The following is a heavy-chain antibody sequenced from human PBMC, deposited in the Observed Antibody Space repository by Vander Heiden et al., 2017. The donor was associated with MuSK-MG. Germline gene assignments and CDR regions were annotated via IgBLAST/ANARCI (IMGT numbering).Heavy chain of an antibody. D-gene: IGHD3-9*01. Sequence: QVQLVQSGGEVKKHGTSVRGSCKACGYTFTAYYMHWVRQAPGQGFEWMGWSNSNSGFTKYPEKCQGSVSMTRDTSTHTSYLALSSLTSDDTAVYYCARDGAGQHFDWLHGWYDPWGQGGQV. CDR1: GYTFTAYY. V-gene: IGHV1-2*02. J-gene: IGHJ5*02. CDR3: ARDGAGQHFDWLHGWYDP. CDR2: SNSNSGFT.